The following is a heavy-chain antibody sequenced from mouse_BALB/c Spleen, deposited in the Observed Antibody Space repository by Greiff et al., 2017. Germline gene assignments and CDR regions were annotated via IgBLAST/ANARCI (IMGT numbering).Heavy chain of an antibody. V-gene: IGHV2-9*02. CDR3: ARDNYGSGAY. D-gene: IGHD1-1*01. J-gene: IGHJ3*01. Sequence: VQLVESGPGLVAPSQSLSITCTVSGFSLTSYGVHWVRQPPGKGLEWLGVIWAGGSTNYNSALMSRLSISKDNSKSQVFLKMNSLQTDDTAMYYCARDNYGSGAYWGQGTLVTVSA. CDR2: IWAGGST. CDR1: GFSLTSYG.